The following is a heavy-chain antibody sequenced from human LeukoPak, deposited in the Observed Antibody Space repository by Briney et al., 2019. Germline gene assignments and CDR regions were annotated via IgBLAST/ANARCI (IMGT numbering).Heavy chain of an antibody. J-gene: IGHJ6*02. CDR1: GFTFSTYW. D-gene: IGHD2-2*01. CDR3: ARDSRRGYYYGMDV. V-gene: IGHV3-74*01. CDR2: VNGDGSST. Sequence: PGGSLRLSCAASGFTFSTYWMHWVRQAPGKGLVWVSRVNGDGSSTNYADSVKGRFTISRDNAKNTLYLQMNSLRAEDTAVYYCARDSRRGYYYGMDVWGQGTTVTVS.